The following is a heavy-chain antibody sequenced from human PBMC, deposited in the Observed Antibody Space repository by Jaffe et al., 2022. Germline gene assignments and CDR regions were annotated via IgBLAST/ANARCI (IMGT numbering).Heavy chain of an antibody. CDR3: ARGKLEKQLWVPFDS. CDR1: GFTFKNYG. D-gene: IGHD6-13*01. CDR2: IRYDVNND. Sequence: QVHLVESGGGVVQPGGSLRLSCAASGFTFKNYGMYWVRQAPGKGLEWVAFIRYDVNNDYYGDSVKGRFTISRDNSRNTLYLQMNSLRAEDTAVYYCARGKLEKQLWVPFDSWGQGTLVTVSS. V-gene: IGHV3-30*02. J-gene: IGHJ4*02.